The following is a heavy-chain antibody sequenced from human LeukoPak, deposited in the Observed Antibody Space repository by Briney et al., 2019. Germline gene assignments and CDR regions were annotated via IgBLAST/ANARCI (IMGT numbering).Heavy chain of an antibody. D-gene: IGHD6-19*01. J-gene: IGHJ4*02. CDR3: ARGGYTSGWK. CDR1: GDSVSSNTAA. CDR2: TYYRSKWCH. V-gene: IGHV6-1*01. Sequence: SQTLSPTCAISGDSVSSNTAAWNWIRQSPSRGLEWLGRTYYRSKWCHDYAVSVKSRITINPDTSKNQFSLQLNSVTPEDTAVYYCARGGYTSGWKWGQGTLVTVSS.